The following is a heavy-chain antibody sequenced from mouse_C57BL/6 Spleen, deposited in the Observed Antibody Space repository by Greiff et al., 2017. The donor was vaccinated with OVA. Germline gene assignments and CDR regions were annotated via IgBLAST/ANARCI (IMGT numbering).Heavy chain of an antibody. Sequence: QVQLQQSGAELVRPGASVTLSCKASGYTFTDYEMHWVKQTPVHGLEWIGAIDPETGGTAYNQKFKGKAILTADKSSSTAYMELRSLTSEDSAVEYCTRGTTGTKEVWFAYWGQGTLVTVSA. CDR3: TRGTTGTKEVWFAY. CDR1: GYTFTDYE. J-gene: IGHJ3*01. V-gene: IGHV1-15*01. D-gene: IGHD4-1*02. CDR2: IDPETGGT.